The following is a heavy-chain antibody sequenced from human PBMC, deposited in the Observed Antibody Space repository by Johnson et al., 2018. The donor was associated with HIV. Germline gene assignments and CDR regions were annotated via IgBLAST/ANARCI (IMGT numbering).Heavy chain of an antibody. CDR1: GFTFSSYA. CDR3: SVDAFDI. Sequence: EVQLVESGGGLVQPGGSLRLSSAASGFTFSSYAMHWVRQAPGKGLEWVGRIKSKTDGGTTDYAAPVKDRFTISRDDSKNTLYLQMNSLKTEDTAVYYCSVDAFDIWGQGTMVTVSS. V-gene: IGHV3-15*01. J-gene: IGHJ3*02. CDR2: IKSKTDGGTT.